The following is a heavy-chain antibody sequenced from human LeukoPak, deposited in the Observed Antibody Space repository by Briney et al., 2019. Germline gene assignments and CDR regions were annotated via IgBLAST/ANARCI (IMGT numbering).Heavy chain of an antibody. CDR1: GFSVSDYY. CDR3: ARERTPKPYYGSGSYDRYYDH. V-gene: IGHV3-11*04. J-gene: IGHJ4*02. CDR2: ISSSGSTI. D-gene: IGHD3-10*01. Sequence: GGSLRLSCAASGFSVSDYYMNWIRQSPGKGLEWISVISSSGSTIFYADSVKGRFTISRDTTKNTLSVQMNSLRADDTAVYYCARERTPKPYYGSGSYDRYYDHWGQGTLVTVSS.